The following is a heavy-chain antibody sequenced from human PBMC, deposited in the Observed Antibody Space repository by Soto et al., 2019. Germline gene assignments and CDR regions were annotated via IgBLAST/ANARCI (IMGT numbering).Heavy chain of an antibody. Sequence: PSETLSLSCAASRDSINIGGYSWCWIRQPPGKGLEWIGSIYYSGSTYYNPSLKSRVTISVDTSKNQFSLKLSSVTAADTAVYYCARHLLVHPIDYWGQGTLVTVSS. CDR3: ARHLLVHPIDY. CDR2: IYYSGST. CDR1: RDSINIGGYS. V-gene: IGHV4-30-2*03. J-gene: IGHJ4*02.